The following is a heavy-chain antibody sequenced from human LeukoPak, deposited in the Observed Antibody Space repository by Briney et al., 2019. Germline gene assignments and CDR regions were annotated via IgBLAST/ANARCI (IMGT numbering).Heavy chain of an antibody. Sequence: SQTLSLTCAVAGGSRSSGDYYWSWIRQPPGKGLEWIGHINLSGTTYYNPSLQSRVTISVDRSMHQFSLNLNSVTAADTAVYYCARDSTIVGAPFDYWGQGTLVTVSS. CDR2: INLSGTT. J-gene: IGHJ4*02. V-gene: IGHV4-30-4*01. CDR1: GGSRSSGDYY. D-gene: IGHD1-26*01. CDR3: ARDSTIVGAPFDY.